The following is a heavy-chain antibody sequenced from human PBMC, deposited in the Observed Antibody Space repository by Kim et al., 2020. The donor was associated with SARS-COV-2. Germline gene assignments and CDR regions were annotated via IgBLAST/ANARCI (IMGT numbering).Heavy chain of an antibody. CDR1: GFTFSDYY. D-gene: IGHD2-21*02. V-gene: IGHV3-11*04. CDR3: ARTSLAYCGGDCYTDDY. CDR2: ISSSGSTI. J-gene: IGHJ4*02. Sequence: GGSLRLSCAASGFTFSDYYMSWIRQAPGKGLEWVSYISSSGSTIYYADSVKGRFTISRDNAKNSLYLQMNSLGAEDTAVYYCARTSLAYCGGDCYTDDYWGQGTLVTVSS.